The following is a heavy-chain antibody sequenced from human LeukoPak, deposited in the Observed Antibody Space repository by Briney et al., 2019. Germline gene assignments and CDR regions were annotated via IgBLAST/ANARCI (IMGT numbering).Heavy chain of an antibody. CDR3: ARGNWNYGLLLDY. CDR2: INSRSSTI. J-gene: IGHJ4*02. Sequence: GGSLRLSCAASRFTFSNYGVNWVRQAPGKGLEWVSYINSRSSTIYYADSVRGRFTISRDNAKNSLYLQMNSLKAEDTAVYYCARGNWNYGLLLDYWGQGTLVTVSS. D-gene: IGHD1-7*01. V-gene: IGHV3-48*01. CDR1: RFTFSNYG.